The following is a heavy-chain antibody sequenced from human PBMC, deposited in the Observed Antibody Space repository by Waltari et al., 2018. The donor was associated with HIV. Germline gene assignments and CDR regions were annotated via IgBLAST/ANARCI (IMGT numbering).Heavy chain of an antibody. CDR3: TQRRFYFGDGPDGYDI. Sequence: LHQPGAAEVKPSGTLTLTCRITGTYIKHISSCCTWVRQSPGRGREWVGWGYRDGTTAYQSSLKSRLTITADKGRNNFSLQLKSVTAADTGVYYCTQRRFYFGDGPDGYDIWGPGTAVSV. CDR1: GTYIKHISSC. V-gene: IGHV4-39*03. D-gene: IGHD5-18*01. CDR2: GYRDGTT. J-gene: IGHJ6*01.